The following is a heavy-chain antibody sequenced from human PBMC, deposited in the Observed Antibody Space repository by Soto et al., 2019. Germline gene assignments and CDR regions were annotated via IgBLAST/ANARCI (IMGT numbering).Heavy chain of an antibody. CDR3: AKDGQSGFWSGYYLDV. Sequence: GGSLRLSCAASGFTFSSYWMHWVRQAPGKGLVWVSRISIDGSRTNYADSVKGRFTISRDNAKNTLYLQMNGLRAEDTAVYYCAKDGQSGFWSGYYLDVWGQGTTVTVSS. J-gene: IGHJ6*02. D-gene: IGHD3-3*01. V-gene: IGHV3-74*01. CDR2: ISIDGSRT. CDR1: GFTFSSYW.